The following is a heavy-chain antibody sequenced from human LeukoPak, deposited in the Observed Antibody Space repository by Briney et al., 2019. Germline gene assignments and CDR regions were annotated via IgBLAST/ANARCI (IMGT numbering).Heavy chain of an antibody. D-gene: IGHD5-12*01. Sequence: SETLSLTCTVSGGSVSSGSYYWSWIRQPPGKGLEWIGYIYYSGSTNYNPSLKSRVTISVDTSKNQFSLKLSSVTAADTAVYYCARGGFLIVYSGYDWNFDYWGQGTLVTVSS. CDR1: GGSVSSGSYY. V-gene: IGHV4-61*01. J-gene: IGHJ4*02. CDR3: ARGGFLIVYSGYDWNFDY. CDR2: IYYSGST.